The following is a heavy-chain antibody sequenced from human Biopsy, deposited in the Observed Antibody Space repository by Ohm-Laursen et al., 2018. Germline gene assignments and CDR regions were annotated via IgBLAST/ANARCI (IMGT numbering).Heavy chain of an antibody. CDR1: GRSISSGSNY. D-gene: IGHD5-24*01. Sequence: SDTLSLTCTVSGRSISSGSNYWAWIRQTPGQGLEWIGGGYHSGTTYYSPTHKSRVTISVATSKNQLALKVTSVTAADTAAYYCARHDGNGPFALDSWGQGTQVTVSS. V-gene: IGHV4-39*01. J-gene: IGHJ4*02. CDR3: ARHDGNGPFALDS. CDR2: GYHSGTT.